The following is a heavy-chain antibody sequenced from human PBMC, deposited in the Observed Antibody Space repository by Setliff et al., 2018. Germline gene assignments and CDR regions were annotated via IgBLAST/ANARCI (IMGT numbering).Heavy chain of an antibody. CDR2: ILHSGNI. CDR3: ARSFSRSEKFLLDY. D-gene: IGHD2-15*01. J-gene: IGHJ4*02. V-gene: IGHV4-34*12. CDR1: GGSFSGYY. Sequence: SQTLSLTCAVYGGSFSGYYWSWIRQPPGKRLEWIGEILHSGNINYNPSLKSRVTISMDTSKNQFSLKVNSVTAADTAVYYCARSFSRSEKFLLDYWGQGALVTVSS.